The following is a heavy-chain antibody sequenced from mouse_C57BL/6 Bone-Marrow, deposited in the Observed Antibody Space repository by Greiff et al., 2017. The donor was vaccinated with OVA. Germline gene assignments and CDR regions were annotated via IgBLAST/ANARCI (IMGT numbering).Heavy chain of an antibody. D-gene: IGHD1-1*01. Sequence: VQLVESGAELVMPGASVKLSCKASGYTFTSYLMHWVKQRPGQGLEWIGEIDPSDSYTNYNQKFKGKSTLTVDKSSSTAYMQLSSLTSEDSAVYYCAAYYYYGSSRDYFDYWGQGTTLTVSS. CDR3: AAYYYYGSSRDYFDY. CDR1: GYTFTSYL. CDR2: IDPSDSYT. V-gene: IGHV1-69*01. J-gene: IGHJ2*01.